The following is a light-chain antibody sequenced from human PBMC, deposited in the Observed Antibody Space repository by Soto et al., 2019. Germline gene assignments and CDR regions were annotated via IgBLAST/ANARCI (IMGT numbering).Light chain of an antibody. CDR1: GGSIANNY. V-gene: IGLV6-57*04. CDR3: HSYDSSAHWV. Sequence: NFMLTQPHSVSESPGKTVTISCTRSGGSIANNYVQWYQKRPGSAPTPVIFQDNERPSGVPDRFSGSIDSSSTSASLNISGLRTEDEAAYYCHSYDSSAHWVFGGGTKLTVL. CDR2: QDN. J-gene: IGLJ3*02.